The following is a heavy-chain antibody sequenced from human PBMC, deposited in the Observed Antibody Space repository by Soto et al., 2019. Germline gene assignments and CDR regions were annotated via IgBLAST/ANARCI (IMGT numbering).Heavy chain of an antibody. CDR2: INAGNGNT. Sequence: ASVKVSCKASGYTFTSYAMHWVRQAPGQRLEWMGWINAGNGNTKYSQKFQGRVTITRDTSASTAYMELSSLRSEDTAVYYCAREAFGVVIPHDYWGQGTLVTVSS. CDR3: AREAFGVVIPHDY. D-gene: IGHD3-3*01. CDR1: GYTFTSYA. J-gene: IGHJ4*02. V-gene: IGHV1-3*01.